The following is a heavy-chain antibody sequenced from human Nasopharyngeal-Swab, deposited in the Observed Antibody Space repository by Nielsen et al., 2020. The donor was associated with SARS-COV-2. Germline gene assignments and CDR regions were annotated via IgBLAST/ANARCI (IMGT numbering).Heavy chain of an antibody. V-gene: IGHV4-39*01. D-gene: IGHD1-26*01. Sequence: ESLTLSCTVSGGSISSSSYYWGWIRQPPGKGLEWIGSIYYSGSTYYNPSLKSRVTISVDTSKNQFSLKLSSVTAADTAVYYCAKSGSYQTIYFDYWGQGTLVTVSS. J-gene: IGHJ4*02. CDR3: AKSGSYQTIYFDY. CDR1: GGSISSSSYY. CDR2: IYYSGST.